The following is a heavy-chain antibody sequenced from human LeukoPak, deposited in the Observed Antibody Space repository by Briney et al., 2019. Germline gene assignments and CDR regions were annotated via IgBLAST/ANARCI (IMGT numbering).Heavy chain of an antibody. CDR2: IHPSGGST. J-gene: IGHJ4*02. Sequence: ASVTVSFKASGYTFTIYYMHWVRQAPGQGLEWMGIIHPSGGSTTYAQKFQGRVTMTRDTSTSTVYMELSSLRSEDTAVYYCARGRDDYNYFDYWGQGTLVTVSS. CDR1: GYTFTIYY. D-gene: IGHD5-24*01. CDR3: ARGRDDYNYFDY. V-gene: IGHV1-46*01.